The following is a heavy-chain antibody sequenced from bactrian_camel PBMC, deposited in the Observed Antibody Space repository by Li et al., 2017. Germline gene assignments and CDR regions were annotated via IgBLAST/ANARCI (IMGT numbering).Heavy chain of an antibody. CDR1: KFPTSTYC. CDR3: TNFGAAEDV. J-gene: IGHJ4*01. V-gene: IGHV3S1*01. Sequence: HVQMVESGGGTVQDGASLRLSCVAAAPKFPTSTYCMAWFRQVAGKEREWIASIYRPGGNAFAADSVKGRFTISRDNAKNTVYLRLDNMNPDDTGMYYCTNFGAAEDVWGQGTQVTVS. CDR2: IYRPGGNA.